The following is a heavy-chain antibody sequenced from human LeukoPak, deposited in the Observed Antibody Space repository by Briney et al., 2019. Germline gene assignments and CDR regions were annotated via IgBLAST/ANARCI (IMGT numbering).Heavy chain of an antibody. CDR3: TRGGGQLVQVVGNYMDV. D-gene: IGHD6-6*01. Sequence: GGSLRLFCAASGFTFSSYRMNWVRQAPGKGLELVSYINPGGSNIYYADSLKGRFTISRDNAKNSLYLQMNSLRAEDTAVYYCTRGGGQLVQVVGNYMDVWGKGTTVTVSS. CDR2: INPGGSNI. J-gene: IGHJ6*03. CDR1: GFTFSSYR. V-gene: IGHV3-48*01.